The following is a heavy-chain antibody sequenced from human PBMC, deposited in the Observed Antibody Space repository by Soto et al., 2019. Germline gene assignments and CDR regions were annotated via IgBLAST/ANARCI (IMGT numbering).Heavy chain of an antibody. CDR2: INPNSGGT. CDR3: ARSVGYYYYGMDV. V-gene: IGHV1-2*04. Sequence: SGKVSCRAFEYTFTCYYMHWVRQAPGQGLEWMGWINPNSGGTNYAQKFQGWVTMTRDTSISTAYMELSRLRSDDTAVYYCARSVGYYYYGMDVWGQGTTVTFSS. CDR1: EYTFTCYY. D-gene: IGHD1-26*01. J-gene: IGHJ6*02.